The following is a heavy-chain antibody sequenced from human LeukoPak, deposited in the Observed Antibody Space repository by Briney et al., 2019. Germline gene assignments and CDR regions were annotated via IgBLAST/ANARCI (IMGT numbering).Heavy chain of an antibody. CDR3: ATEIGGRVPFEY. J-gene: IGHJ4*02. CDR2: VSGSGVTT. CDR1: GFTFSSYA. Sequence: PGGSLRLSCVPSGFTFSSYAMTWVRQAPGKGLEWVSTVSGSGVTTYYADSVKGRFTISRDNSKNTLYLQMNSLRDEDTAVYYCATEIGGRVPFEYWGQGTLVTVSS. V-gene: IGHV3-23*01. D-gene: IGHD3/OR15-3a*01.